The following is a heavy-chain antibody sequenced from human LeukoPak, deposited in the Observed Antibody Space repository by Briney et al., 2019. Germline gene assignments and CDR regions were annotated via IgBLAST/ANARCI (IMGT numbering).Heavy chain of an antibody. CDR1: GGSFSGYY. V-gene: IGHV4-34*01. D-gene: IGHD1-26*01. CDR2: INHSGST. Sequence: ASETLSLTCAVYGGSFSGYYWSWIRQPPGKGLEWIGEINHSGSTNYNPSLRSRVTISVDTSKNQFSLKLSSVTAADTAVYYCARDPAGGHSGSYSPAFDIWGQGTMVTVSS. CDR3: ARDPAGGHSGSYSPAFDI. J-gene: IGHJ3*02.